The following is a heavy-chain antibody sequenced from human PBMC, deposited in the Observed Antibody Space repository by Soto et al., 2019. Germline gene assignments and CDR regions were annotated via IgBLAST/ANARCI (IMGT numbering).Heavy chain of an antibody. J-gene: IGHJ4*02. Sequence: SETLSLTCTVSGGSISSYYWSWIRQPPGKGLEWIGYIYYSGSTNYNPSLKSRVTISVDTSKNQFSLKLSSVTAADTAVYYCARGEYSSSWFGLRELDYWGQGTLVTVS. CDR3: ARGEYSSSWFGLRELDY. V-gene: IGHV4-59*01. CDR1: GGSISSYY. D-gene: IGHD6-13*01. CDR2: IYYSGST.